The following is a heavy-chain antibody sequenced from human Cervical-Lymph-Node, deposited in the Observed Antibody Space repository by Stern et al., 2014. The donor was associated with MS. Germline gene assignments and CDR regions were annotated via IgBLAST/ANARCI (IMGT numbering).Heavy chain of an antibody. CDR1: GGSISSYY. D-gene: IGHD1-26*01. CDR3: ARAGLEGALSNFDY. V-gene: IGHV4-59*08. J-gene: IGHJ4*02. Sequence: QLQLQESGPGLVKPSETLSITCTVSGGSISSYYWSWIRQPPGKGLEWIGHIYYTGSTNYNPSLQSRVTISVDTSKNQSPLTLPSVTAADTAVYYCARAGLEGALSNFDYWGQGTLVTVSS. CDR2: IYYTGST.